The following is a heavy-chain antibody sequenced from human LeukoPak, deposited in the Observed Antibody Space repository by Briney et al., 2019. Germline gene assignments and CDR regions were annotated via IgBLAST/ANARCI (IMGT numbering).Heavy chain of an antibody. CDR2: ISSSGSTI. CDR3: AKDPRYCSGGSCYIYFYYYMDV. CDR1: GFTFSDYY. J-gene: IGHJ6*03. D-gene: IGHD2-15*01. Sequence: PGGSLRLSCAASGFTFSDYYMSWIRQAPGKGLEWVSYISSSGSTIYYADSVKGRFTISRDNAKNSLYLQMNSLRAEDTAVYYCAKDPRYCSGGSCYIYFYYYMDVWGKGTTVTVSS. V-gene: IGHV3-11*01.